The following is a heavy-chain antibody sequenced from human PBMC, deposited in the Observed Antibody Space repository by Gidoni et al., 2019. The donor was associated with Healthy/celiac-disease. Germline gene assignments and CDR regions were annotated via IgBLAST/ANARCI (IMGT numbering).Heavy chain of an antibody. CDR2: IGTAGDT. Sequence: AASGFTFSSYDMHWVRQATGKGLEWVSAIGTAGDTYYPGSVKGRFTISRENAKNSLYLQMNSLRAGDTAVYYCARSHYDSSGYYGMDVWGQGTTVTVSS. J-gene: IGHJ6*02. D-gene: IGHD3-22*01. V-gene: IGHV3-13*01. CDR3: ARSHYDSSGYYGMDV. CDR1: GFTFSSYD.